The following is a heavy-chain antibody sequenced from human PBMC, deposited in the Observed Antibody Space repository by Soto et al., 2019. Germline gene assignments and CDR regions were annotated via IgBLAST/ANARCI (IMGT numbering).Heavy chain of an antibody. CDR3: ASYSSSWYENYYYYGMDV. V-gene: IGHV4-39*01. J-gene: IGHJ6*02. Sequence: PSETLSLTCTVSGGSISSSSYYWGWIRQPPGKGLEWIGSIYYSGSTYYNPSLKSRVTISVDTSKHQFSLKLSSVTAADTAVYYCASYSSSWYENYYYYGMDVWGQGTTVTVSS. D-gene: IGHD6-13*01. CDR1: GGSISSSSYY. CDR2: IYYSGST.